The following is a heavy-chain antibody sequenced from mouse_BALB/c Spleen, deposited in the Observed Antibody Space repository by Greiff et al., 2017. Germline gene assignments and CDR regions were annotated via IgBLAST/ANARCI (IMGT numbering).Heavy chain of an antibody. CDR2: INPSNGGT. V-gene: IGHV1S16*01. CDR1: GYTFTSYY. J-gene: IGHJ1*01. D-gene: IGHD1-1*01. Sequence: VQLQQSGAELVKPGASVKLSCKASGYTFTSYYMYWVKQRPGQGLEWIGEINPSNGGTNFNEKFKSKATLTVDKSSSTAYMQLSSLTSEDSAVYYCTATTVVANWYFDVWGAGTTVTVSS. CDR3: TATTVVANWYFDV.